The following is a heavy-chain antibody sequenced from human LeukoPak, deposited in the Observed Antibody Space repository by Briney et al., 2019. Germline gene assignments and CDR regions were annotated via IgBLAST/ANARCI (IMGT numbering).Heavy chain of an antibody. CDR3: ARGLWPVDY. CDR2: MYYSGST. V-gene: IGHV4-61*01. J-gene: IGHJ4*02. Sequence: SETLSLTCAVSGGSISSDNYYWSWIRQPPGKGLEWIGYMYYSGSTTYNPSLKSRVTISVDTSKKQLSLKLTSVTAADTAVYYCARGLWPVDYWGQGTLVTVSS. CDR1: GGSISSDNYY. D-gene: IGHD3-16*01.